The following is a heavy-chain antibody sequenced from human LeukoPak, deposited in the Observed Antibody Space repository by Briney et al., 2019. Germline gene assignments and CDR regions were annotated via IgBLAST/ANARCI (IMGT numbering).Heavy chain of an antibody. CDR2: MNPNSGNT. Sequence: ASVKVSCKASGYTFTSYDINWVRPAPGQGLEWMGWMNPNSGNTGHAQKFQGRVTITRNTSISTAYMVLSSLRSEDTAVYYCVKESGAVFGPDYFDSWGQGTLVTVSS. J-gene: IGHJ4*02. V-gene: IGHV1-8*03. CDR3: VKESGAVFGPDYFDS. CDR1: GYTFTSYD. D-gene: IGHD6-19*01.